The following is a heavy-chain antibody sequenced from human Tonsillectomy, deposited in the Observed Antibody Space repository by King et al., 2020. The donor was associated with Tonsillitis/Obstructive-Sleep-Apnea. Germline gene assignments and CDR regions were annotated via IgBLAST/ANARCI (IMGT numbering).Heavy chain of an antibody. J-gene: IGHJ6*02. CDR1: GFTFSDHY. CDR3: VAAIGVGSYYYGMDV. CDR2: SRNKPNSYST. D-gene: IGHD5-18*01. V-gene: IGHV3-72*01. Sequence: DVQLVESGGGLVQPGGSLRLSCAASGFTFSDHYMDWVRQAPGKGLEWVGRSRNKPNSYSTEYAASVKGRFTLSRDDSKNSLYLQMNSLKIADTAVYYCVAAIGVGSYYYGMDVWGQGTTVTVSS.